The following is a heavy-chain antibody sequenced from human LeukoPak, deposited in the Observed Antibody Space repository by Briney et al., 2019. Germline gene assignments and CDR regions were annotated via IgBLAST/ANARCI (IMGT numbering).Heavy chain of an antibody. Sequence: SETLSLTCTVSGYSISSGYYWGWIRQPPGKGLEWIGSIYHSGSTYYNPSLKSRVTISVDTSKNQFSLKLSSVTAADTAVYYCAREESGPYNWFDPWGQGTLVTVSS. V-gene: IGHV4-38-2*02. CDR2: IYHSGST. D-gene: IGHD2-15*01. J-gene: IGHJ5*02. CDR3: AREESGPYNWFDP. CDR1: GYSISSGYY.